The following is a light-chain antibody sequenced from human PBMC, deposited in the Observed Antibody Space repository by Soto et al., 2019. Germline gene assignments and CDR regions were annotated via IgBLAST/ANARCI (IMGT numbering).Light chain of an antibody. V-gene: IGKV4-1*01. Sequence: DIVMTQSPDSLAVSLGERATINCKSSQSVLYSPNNKNFVAWYQQKPGQPPKLLIYWASTRESGVPDRSSGTGSGTDFTLTISSLQAEDVAVYYCQQYYSYFPWTFGQGTKVEIK. CDR2: WAS. CDR1: QSVLYSPNNKNF. J-gene: IGKJ1*01. CDR3: QQYYSYFPWT.